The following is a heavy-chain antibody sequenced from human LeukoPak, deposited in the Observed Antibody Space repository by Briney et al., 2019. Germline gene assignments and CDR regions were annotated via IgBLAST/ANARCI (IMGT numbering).Heavy chain of an antibody. CDR1: GFTFSSYA. J-gene: IGHJ4*02. CDR3: AKDYYDSSGYSGTWDY. CDR2: ISGSGGST. V-gene: IGHV3-23*01. D-gene: IGHD3-22*01. Sequence: GGSLRLSCAASGFTFSSYAMSWVRQAPGKGLEWVSAISGSGGSTYYADSVKGRFTISRDNSKNTLYLQMNSLRAEDTAVYYCAKDYYDSSGYSGTWDYWGQGTLVTVSS.